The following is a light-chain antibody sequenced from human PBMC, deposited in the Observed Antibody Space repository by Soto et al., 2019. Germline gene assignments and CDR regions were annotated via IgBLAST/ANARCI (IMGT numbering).Light chain of an antibody. CDR3: QHRSNWPRT. CDR2: DAS. J-gene: IGKJ1*01. CDR1: QSVSSN. Sequence: EIVMTQSPSTLSVSPGDRATLSCRASQSVSSNLAWYQQRPGQAPRLLIYDASNRATGIPARFSGSGSGTDLTITISSLEPEDVEVYYCQHRSNWPRTFGQGTKVDIK. V-gene: IGKV3-11*01.